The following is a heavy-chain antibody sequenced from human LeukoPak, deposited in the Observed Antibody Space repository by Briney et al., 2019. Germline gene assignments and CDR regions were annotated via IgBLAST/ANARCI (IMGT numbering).Heavy chain of an antibody. D-gene: IGHD6-13*01. CDR1: GFTFSSYG. J-gene: IGHJ4*02. V-gene: IGHV3-23*01. Sequence: GALRLSCAASGFTFSSYGMSWVRQAPGKGLEWVSAISGSGGSTYYADSVKGRFTISRDNSKNTLYLQMNSLRAEDTAVYYCAHTAAAGTFFDYWGQGTLVTVSS. CDR2: ISGSGGST. CDR3: AHTAAAGTFFDY.